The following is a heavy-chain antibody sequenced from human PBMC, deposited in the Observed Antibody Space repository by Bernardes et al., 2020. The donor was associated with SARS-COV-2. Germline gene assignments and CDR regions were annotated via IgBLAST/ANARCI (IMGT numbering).Heavy chain of an antibody. V-gene: IGHV3-33*01. D-gene: IGHD3-22*01. CDR2: IWYDGSNT. Sequence: GGSLRLSCEASGFSFRSYDMHWVRQAPVKGLEWVALIWYDGSNTFYADSVKGRFTISRDNSKNTLYLHMNTLRAEDTGVYFCARVDRRKGFDYWGQGTLVTVSS. J-gene: IGHJ4*02. CDR3: ARVDRRKGFDY. CDR1: GFSFRSYD.